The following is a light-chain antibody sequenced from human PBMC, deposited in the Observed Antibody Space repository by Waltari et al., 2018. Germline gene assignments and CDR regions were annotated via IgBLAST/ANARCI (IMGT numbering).Light chain of an antibody. V-gene: IGKV3-11*01. CDR2: DAS. Sequence: ILLTQFPDTLSFSPGERATLSCSASQTVGYSLAWYQHKPGQPPRLLIYDASKRATGIPARVSGSGSGTEFTLTIDSLESEDSAIYFCQQRNISCTFGQGARLEIK. J-gene: IGKJ2*02. CDR3: QQRNISCT. CDR1: QTVGYS.